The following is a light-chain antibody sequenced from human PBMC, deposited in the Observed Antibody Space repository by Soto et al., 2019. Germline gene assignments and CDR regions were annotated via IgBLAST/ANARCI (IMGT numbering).Light chain of an antibody. CDR3: QQYNNWRPQT. J-gene: IGKJ1*01. CDR2: GAS. CDR1: QSVSSN. Sequence: EIVMTQSPATLSVSPGERATLSCRASQSVSSNLAWYQQKPGQAPRLLIYGASTRATGIPARFSGSGSGTEFTLTISSLQSEDFAVYYCQQYNNWRPQTFGXGTKXXX. V-gene: IGKV3-15*01.